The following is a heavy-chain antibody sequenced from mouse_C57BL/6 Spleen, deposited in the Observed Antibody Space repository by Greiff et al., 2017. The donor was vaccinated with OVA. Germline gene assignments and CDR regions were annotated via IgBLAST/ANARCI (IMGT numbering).Heavy chain of an antibody. CDR2: IRNKANGYTT. J-gene: IGHJ1*03. V-gene: IGHV7-3*01. Sequence: EVQRVESGGGLVQPGGSLSLSCAASGFTFTDYYMSWVRQPPGKALEWLGFIRNKANGYTTESSASVKGRFTISRDNSQCILYLQMNALRAEDSATYYCARYPAVRDFDVWGKGTTVTVSS. CDR1: GFTFTDYY. CDR3: ARYPAVRDFDV.